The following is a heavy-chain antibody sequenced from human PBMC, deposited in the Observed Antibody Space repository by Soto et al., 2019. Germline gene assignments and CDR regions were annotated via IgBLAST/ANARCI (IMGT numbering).Heavy chain of an antibody. D-gene: IGHD2-21*01. CDR3: ARHIASPGGDYFDS. CDR1: GFTFRNYN. V-gene: IGHV3-21*06. J-gene: IGHJ4*02. Sequence: EVQLVESGGGLVKAGGSLRLFCTASGFTFRNYNMNWVRQAPGKGLEWVSSISTGGAYMFYADSVKGRFTISRDNAKNSLFLQINSPRAEDTAVYYCARHIASPGGDYFDSWGQGTLVTVSS. CDR2: ISTGGAYM.